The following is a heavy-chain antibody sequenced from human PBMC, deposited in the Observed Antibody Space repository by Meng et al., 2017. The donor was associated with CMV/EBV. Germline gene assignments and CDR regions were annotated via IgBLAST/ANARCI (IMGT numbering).Heavy chain of an antibody. Sequence: SGAGVKKPRASSKVSCKASGSTFTSYYMHWGPQAPGKGPEWMGIINPSGGSTSYAQKFQGRVTMTRDTSTSTVYMELSSLRSEDTAVYYCALAEYSSSLFDYWGQGTLVTVSS. CDR1: GSTFTSYY. V-gene: IGHV1-46*01. CDR2: INPSGGST. CDR3: ALAEYSSSLFDY. D-gene: IGHD6-13*01. J-gene: IGHJ4*02.